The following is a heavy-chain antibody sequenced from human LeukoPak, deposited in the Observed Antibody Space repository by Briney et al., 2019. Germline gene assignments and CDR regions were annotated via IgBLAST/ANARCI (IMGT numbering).Heavy chain of an antibody. Sequence: ASVKVSCKASGYTFTSYDINWVRQATGQGLEWMGWMNPNSGNTGYAQKFQGRVTMTRNTSISTAYMELSSLRSEDTAVYYCARGDPRYYDFWSGYYYYYMDVWGKGTTVTVSS. CDR3: ARGDPRYYDFWSGYYYYYMDV. CDR2: MNPNSGNT. J-gene: IGHJ6*03. CDR1: GYTFTSYD. V-gene: IGHV1-8*01. D-gene: IGHD3-3*01.